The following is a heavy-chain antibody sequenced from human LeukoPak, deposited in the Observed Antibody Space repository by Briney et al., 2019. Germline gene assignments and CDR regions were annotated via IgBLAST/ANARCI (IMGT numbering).Heavy chain of an antibody. CDR2: IGTAGDT. CDR1: GFTFSSYD. V-gene: IGHV3-13*01. D-gene: IGHD6-13*01. Sequence: GGSLRLSCAASGFTFSSYDMHWVRQATGKGLEWVSAIGTAGDTYYPGSVKGRFTISRENAKNSLYLQMNSLRAGDTAVYYCARGQGGEQQLTSFDYWGQGTLVTVSS. J-gene: IGHJ4*02. CDR3: ARGQGGEQQLTSFDY.